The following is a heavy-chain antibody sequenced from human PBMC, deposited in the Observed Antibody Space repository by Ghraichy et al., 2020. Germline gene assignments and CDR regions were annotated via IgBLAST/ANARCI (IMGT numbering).Heavy chain of an antibody. D-gene: IGHD3-10*01. CDR1: GYTFTSYG. Sequence: ASVKVSCKASGYTFTSYGISWVRQAPGQGLEWMGWISAYNGNTNYAQKLQGRVTMTTDTSTSTAYMELRSLRSDDTAVYYCARESGGWFGELSNYYMDVWGKGTTVTVSS. V-gene: IGHV1-18*01. CDR2: ISAYNGNT. CDR3: ARESGGWFGELSNYYMDV. J-gene: IGHJ6*03.